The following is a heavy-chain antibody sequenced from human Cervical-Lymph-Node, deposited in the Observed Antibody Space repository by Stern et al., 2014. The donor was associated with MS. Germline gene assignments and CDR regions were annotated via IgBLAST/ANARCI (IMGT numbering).Heavy chain of an antibody. CDR3: ARGLLGSENAFDI. CDR2: TSAYHVNT. Sequence: VQLVESGSEVKKPGASVKVSCKASGYTFTSYGISWMRQSPAQVLEWMVGTSAYHVNTIYAQKLQGRVTMTTDTATSTAYMELRSLRSDDTAVYYCARGLLGSENAFDIWGQGTMVTVSS. D-gene: IGHD2-15*01. CDR1: GYTFTSYG. V-gene: IGHV1-18*01. J-gene: IGHJ3*02.